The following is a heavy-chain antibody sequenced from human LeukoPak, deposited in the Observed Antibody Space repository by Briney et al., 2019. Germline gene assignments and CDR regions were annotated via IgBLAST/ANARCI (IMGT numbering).Heavy chain of an antibody. CDR3: ARDVAAAGTFDWFDP. J-gene: IGHJ5*02. CDR1: GGSISSYY. D-gene: IGHD6-13*01. Sequence: SETLSLTCTVSGGSISSYYWSWIRQPPGKGLEWIGYIYYSGSTNYNPSLKSRVTMSVEKSKNQFSLKLSSVTAADTAVYYCARDVAAAGTFDWFDPWGQGTLVTVSS. CDR2: IYYSGST. V-gene: IGHV4-59*01.